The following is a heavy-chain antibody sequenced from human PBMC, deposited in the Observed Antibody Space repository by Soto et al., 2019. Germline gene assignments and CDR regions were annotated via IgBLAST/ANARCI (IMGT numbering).Heavy chain of an antibody. J-gene: IGHJ4*02. Sequence: QVQLQESGPGLEKPSETLSLTCTVSGGSSSSYLWSWIRQPPGKGLEWIGYIYDSGTTNYSPSLKSRVTISVDTSKNQFFLDLISVTAADTAVYYCARGGGGGNSAVAAYWGQGTLVTVSS. V-gene: IGHV4-59*01. D-gene: IGHD2-21*02. CDR2: IYDSGTT. CDR3: ARGGGGGNSAVAAY. CDR1: GGSSSSYL.